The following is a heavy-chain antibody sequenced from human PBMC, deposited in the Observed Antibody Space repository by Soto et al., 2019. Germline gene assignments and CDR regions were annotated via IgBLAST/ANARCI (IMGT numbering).Heavy chain of an antibody. V-gene: IGHV4-59*11. CDR2: IYYSGST. J-gene: IGHJ4*02. D-gene: IGHD3-16*01. CDR3: GRVLPQKSGCLEK. Sequence: PTERLSDTCTVSPGSIRSHYGSGIRPPPGKGLEWIGYIYYSGSTNYNPSLNVRVTISVDTAKNHLSLKLSSVTAADTAVYYCGRVLPQKSGCLEKWGQGT. CDR1: PGSIRSHY.